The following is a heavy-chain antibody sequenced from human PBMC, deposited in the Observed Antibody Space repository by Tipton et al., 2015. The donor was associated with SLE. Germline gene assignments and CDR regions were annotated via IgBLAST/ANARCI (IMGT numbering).Heavy chain of an antibody. CDR3: ARVDIVATTAFDI. D-gene: IGHD5-12*01. Sequence: LRLSCTVSGGSISSYYWSWIRQPPGKGLEWIGYIYYSGSTNYNPSLKSRVTISVDTSKNQFSLKLSSVTAADTAVYYCARVDIVATTAFDIWGQGTMVTVSS. V-gene: IGHV4-59*01. CDR2: IYYSGST. CDR1: GGSISSYY. J-gene: IGHJ3*02.